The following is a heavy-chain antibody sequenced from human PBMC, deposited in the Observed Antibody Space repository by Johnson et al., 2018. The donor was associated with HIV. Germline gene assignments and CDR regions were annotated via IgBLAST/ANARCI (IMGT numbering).Heavy chain of an antibody. CDR1: GFTFDDYA. J-gene: IGHJ3*02. CDR3: ARDRPGGRWADAFDI. CDR2: ISWHSGSI. D-gene: IGHD3-16*01. V-gene: IGHV3-9*01. Sequence: VQLVESGGGLVQPGRSLRLSCAASGFTFDDYAVHWVRQAPGKGLEWVSGISWHSGSIGYADSVKGRFTISRDNAKTSLYLQMNSLRAEDTALYYCARDRPGGRWADAFDIWGQGTMVTVSS.